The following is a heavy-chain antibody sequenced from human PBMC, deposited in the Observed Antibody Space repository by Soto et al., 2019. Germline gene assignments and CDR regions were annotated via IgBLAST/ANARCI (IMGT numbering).Heavy chain of an antibody. D-gene: IGHD2-2*02. CDR1: GGTFSSYA. V-gene: IGHV1-69*01. CDR3: ARAGCSSTSCYTFRGYYYGMDV. CDR2: IIPIFGTA. J-gene: IGHJ6*02. Sequence: QVQLVQSGAEVKKPGSSVKVSCKASGGTFSSYAISWVRQAPGQGLEWMGGIIPIFGTANYAQKFQGRVTITADESTSTAYMELSSLRSEDTAVYYCARAGCSSTSCYTFRGYYYGMDVWGQGPTVTVSS.